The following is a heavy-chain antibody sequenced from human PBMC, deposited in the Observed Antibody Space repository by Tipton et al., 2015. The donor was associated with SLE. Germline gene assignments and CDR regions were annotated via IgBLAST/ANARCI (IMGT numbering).Heavy chain of an antibody. J-gene: IGHJ1*01. CDR1: GGSISSYY. V-gene: IGHV4-59*01. CDR2: IYYRGST. D-gene: IGHD5-24*01. CDR3: ARSGVEMTTIGLNFQH. Sequence: LRLSCTVSGGSISSYYWSWIRQPPGKGLEWIGYIYYRGSTKYNPSLKSRVTISVDTSKNQFSLKVSSVTAADTAVYYCARSGVEMTTIGLNFQHWGQGTLVTVSS.